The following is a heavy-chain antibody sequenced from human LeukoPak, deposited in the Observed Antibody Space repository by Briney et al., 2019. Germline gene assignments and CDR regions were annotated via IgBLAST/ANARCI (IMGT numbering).Heavy chain of an antibody. CDR3: AKHLEVSVGATTYYFDY. V-gene: IGHV3-23*01. CDR1: GFTFSSYA. J-gene: IGHJ4*02. D-gene: IGHD1-26*01. Sequence: PGGSLRLSYAPSGFTFSSYAMSWVRQAPGKGLEWVSAISGSGGSTYYADSVKGRFTISRDNSKNTLYLQMNSLRAEDTAVYYCAKHLEVSVGATTYYFDYWGQGTLVTVSS. CDR2: ISGSGGST.